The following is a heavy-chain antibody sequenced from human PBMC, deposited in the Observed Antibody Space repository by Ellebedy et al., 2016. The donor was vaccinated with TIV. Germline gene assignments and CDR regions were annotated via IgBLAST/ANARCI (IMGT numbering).Heavy chain of an antibody. J-gene: IGHJ4*02. CDR3: AKDRAGDGSLDY. CDR1: GSTFDDHT. CDR2: INWNGATT. Sequence: PGGSLRLSCAVSGSTFDDHTMHWVLPGPGKGRERVSLINWNGATTSYADSVKGRFTISRDNSKNSLYLQMNSLRAEDTALYYWAKDRAGDGSLDYWGQGTLVTVSS. V-gene: IGHV3-43*01. D-gene: IGHD7-27*01.